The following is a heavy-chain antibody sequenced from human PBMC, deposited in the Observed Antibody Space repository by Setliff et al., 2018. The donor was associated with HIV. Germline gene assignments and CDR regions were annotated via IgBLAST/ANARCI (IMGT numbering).Heavy chain of an antibody. J-gene: IGHJ4*02. V-gene: IGHV3-53*01. CDR3: VTRYCGESICPEFDY. Sequence: RLSCAVSGLSVSTDFMIWVCQAPGKGLEWVSMIHSGDRTFYADSVKGRFIISRDTSKNTLFLQMSSLRVEDTAVYYCVTRYCGESICPEFDYWGQGTLVTVSS. CDR2: IHSGDRT. CDR1: GLSVSTDF. D-gene: IGHD2-21*01.